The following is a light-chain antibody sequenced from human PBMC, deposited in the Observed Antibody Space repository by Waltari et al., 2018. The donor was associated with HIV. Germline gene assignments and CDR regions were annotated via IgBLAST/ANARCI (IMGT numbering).Light chain of an antibody. J-gene: IGLJ2*01. Sequence: QSALTQPPSASGPPGQSVTISCTGASSDLGVYNSVSWYHQRPGKAPKFIISECSKRAAGVPNAFSVSTSGNTASLTVSGLQAADEAEYFCSCYGGSNILVFGGGTKLTVL. CDR3: SCYGGSNILV. CDR1: SSDLGVYNS. V-gene: IGLV2-8*01. CDR2: ECS.